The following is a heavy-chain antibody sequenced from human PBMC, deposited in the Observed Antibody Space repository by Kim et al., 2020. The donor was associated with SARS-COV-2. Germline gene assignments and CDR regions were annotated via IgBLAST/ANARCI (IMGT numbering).Heavy chain of an antibody. CDR1: GYTFTSYG. CDR2: ISAYNGNT. D-gene: IGHD6-13*01. J-gene: IGHJ5*02. CDR3: AREAGYSSSWYINWFDP. Sequence: ASVKVSCKASGYTFTSYGISWVRQAPGQGLEWMGWISAYNGNTNYAQKLQGRVTMTTDTSTSTAYMELRSLRSDDTAVYYCAREAGYSSSWYINWFDPWGQGTLVTVSS. V-gene: IGHV1-18*01.